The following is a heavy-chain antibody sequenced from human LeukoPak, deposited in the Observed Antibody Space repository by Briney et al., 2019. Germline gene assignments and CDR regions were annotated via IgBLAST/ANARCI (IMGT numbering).Heavy chain of an antibody. CDR2: IYTSGST. J-gene: IGHJ5*02. D-gene: IGHD6-19*01. Sequence: PSETLSLTCAVYGGSFSGYYWSWIRQPAGKGLEWIGRIYTSGSTNYNPSLKSRVTMSIDTSKNQLSLKLSSVTAADTAVYYCARIPHSSGWSNWFDPWGQGTLVTVSS. V-gene: IGHV4-59*10. CDR1: GGSFSGYY. CDR3: ARIPHSSGWSNWFDP.